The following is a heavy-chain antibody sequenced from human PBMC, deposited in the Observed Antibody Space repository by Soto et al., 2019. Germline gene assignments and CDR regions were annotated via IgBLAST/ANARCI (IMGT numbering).Heavy chain of an antibody. CDR1: GGTFSSYT. CDR2: IIPILGIA. D-gene: IGHD3-10*01. J-gene: IGHJ2*01. Sequence: QVQLVQSGAEVKKPGSSVKVSCKASGGTFSSYTISWVRQAPGQGNEWMGRIIPILGIANYAQKFQGRVTMTADKSTSTAYMELSSLRSEDTAVYYCASPPQRYYYGSGSPTENCYFDLWGRGTLVTVSS. CDR3: ASPPQRYYYGSGSPTENCYFDL. V-gene: IGHV1-69*02.